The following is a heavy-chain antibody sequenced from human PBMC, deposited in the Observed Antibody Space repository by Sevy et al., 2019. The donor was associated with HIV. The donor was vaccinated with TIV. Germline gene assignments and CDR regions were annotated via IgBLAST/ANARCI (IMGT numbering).Heavy chain of an antibody. Sequence: ASVKVSCKASGYTFTSYGISWVRQAPGQGLEWMGWISAYNGNTNYAQKLQGRVTMTTDTSTSTAYMGLRSLRSDDTAVYYCARDIAVARYNWFDPWGQGTLVTVSS. V-gene: IGHV1-18*01. D-gene: IGHD6-19*01. CDR3: ARDIAVARYNWFDP. J-gene: IGHJ5*02. CDR2: ISAYNGNT. CDR1: GYTFTSYG.